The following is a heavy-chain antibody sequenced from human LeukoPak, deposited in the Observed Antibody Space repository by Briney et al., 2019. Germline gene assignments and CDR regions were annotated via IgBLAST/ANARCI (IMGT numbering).Heavy chain of an antibody. CDR3: ARGRGLPVRPPNEGFLDY. Sequence: GGSLRLSCATSGFTFSSHTMSWVRQAPGKGLEWVSGISGSGVNTYYANSVKGRFTISRDKFMNTLYLQMNSLRAEDTAVYYCARGRGLPVRPPNEGFLDYWGRGTLVTVSS. D-gene: IGHD6-6*01. CDR1: GFTFSSHT. CDR2: ISGSGVNT. J-gene: IGHJ4*02. V-gene: IGHV3-23*01.